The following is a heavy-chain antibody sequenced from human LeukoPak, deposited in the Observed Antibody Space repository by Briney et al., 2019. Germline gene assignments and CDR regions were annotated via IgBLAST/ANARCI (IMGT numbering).Heavy chain of an antibody. CDR3: AREVSDEPSSGDYGWYFDL. J-gene: IGHJ2*01. D-gene: IGHD4-17*01. V-gene: IGHV3-13*01. CDR2: IGSGGDT. CDR1: GFTFNTYD. Sequence: GGSLRLSCAASGFTFNTYDMHWVRQVTGKGLEWVSVIGSGGDTYYPDSVKGRFTISRENAKNSLYLQMNGLRVGDTAVYYCAREVSDEPSSGDYGWYFDLWGRGTLVTVSS.